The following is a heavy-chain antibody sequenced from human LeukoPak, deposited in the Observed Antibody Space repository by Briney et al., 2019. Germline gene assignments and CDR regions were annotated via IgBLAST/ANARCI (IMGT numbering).Heavy chain of an antibody. V-gene: IGHV3-7*01. Sequence: GGSLRLSCAASGFTFSNYWMSWVRQAPGKGLEWVANIEDDGSESYYVDSVKGRFTISRDNAKNSLYLQMTSLRDEDTAVYYCARTIRGYWGQGTLVTVSS. D-gene: IGHD4/OR15-4a*01. CDR3: ARTIRGY. J-gene: IGHJ4*02. CDR1: GFTFSNYW. CDR2: IEDDGSES.